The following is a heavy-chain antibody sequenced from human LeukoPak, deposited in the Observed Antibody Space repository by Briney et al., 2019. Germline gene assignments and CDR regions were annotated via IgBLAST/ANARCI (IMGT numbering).Heavy chain of an antibody. J-gene: IGHJ4*02. V-gene: IGHV3-74*01. CDR3: VRDGDAYDFDL. CDR1: GFSIRGYW. D-gene: IGHD5-12*01. CDR2: IKSDGSWT. Sequence: GGSLRLSCAASGFSIRGYWTHWVRQAPGKGLMWVSRIKSDGSWTNYADSVRGRFTISRDNAKNTLFLRMVGLRAEDTAIYYCVRDGDAYDFDLWGQGILVTVSS.